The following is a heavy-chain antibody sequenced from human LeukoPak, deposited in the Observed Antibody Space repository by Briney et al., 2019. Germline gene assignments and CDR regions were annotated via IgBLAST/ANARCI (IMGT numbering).Heavy chain of an antibody. CDR1: GGSISSGSYY. D-gene: IGHD6-19*01. V-gene: IGHV4-61*02. CDR3: ARGFLGSSWYYGSGWYGSYFDY. CDR2: IYTSGST. J-gene: IGHJ4*02. Sequence: KPSQTLSLTCTVSGGSISSGSYYWSWIRQPAGKGLEWIGRIYTSGSTPYNPSLKSRVTISVDTSKNQFSLKLSSVTAADTAVYYCARGFLGSSWYYGSGWYGSYFDYWGQGTLVTVSS.